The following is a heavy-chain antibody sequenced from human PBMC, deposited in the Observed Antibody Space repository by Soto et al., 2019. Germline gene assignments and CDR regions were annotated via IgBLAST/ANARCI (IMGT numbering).Heavy chain of an antibody. Sequence: QVQLVQAGAEVKKPGASVKVSCKASGYTFSSSDINWVRQATGQGLEWMGWMNPKSGYTGYAQKFQGRVTMTRDTSISTAYMEVSSLRSEDTAIYYCARAYGDLDVWGQGTTVTVSS. D-gene: IGHD2-21*01. CDR3: ARAYGDLDV. J-gene: IGHJ6*02. CDR2: MNPKSGYT. CDR1: GYTFSSSD. V-gene: IGHV1-8*01.